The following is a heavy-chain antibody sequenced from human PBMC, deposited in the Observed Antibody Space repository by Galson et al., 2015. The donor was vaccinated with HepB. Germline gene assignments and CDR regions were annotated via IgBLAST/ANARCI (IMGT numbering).Heavy chain of an antibody. Sequence: PALVKPTQTLTLTCTFSGFSLNTRGVAVGWIRQPPGKALEWLALIYWDDDKRYSPSLKSRLTVTQDTSKTQVVLTMTNMDPVDTATYYCARRGVLNDYDGNSAFGYWGQGTLVTVSS. D-gene: IGHD4-23*01. CDR3: ARRGVLNDYDGNSAFGY. J-gene: IGHJ4*02. CDR1: GFSLNTRGVA. CDR2: IYWDDDK. V-gene: IGHV2-5*02.